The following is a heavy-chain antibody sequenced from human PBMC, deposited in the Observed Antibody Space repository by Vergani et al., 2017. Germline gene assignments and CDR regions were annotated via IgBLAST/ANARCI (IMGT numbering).Heavy chain of an antibody. CDR3: ARGGSSSWYHWFDP. J-gene: IGHJ5*02. CDR1: GGSISSGGYY. V-gene: IGHV4-31*03. Sequence: QVQLQESGPGLVKPSQTLSLTCTVSGGSISSGGYYWSWIRQHPGKGLEWIGYIYYSGSTYYNPSLKSRVTISVDTSKNQFSLKLSSVTAADTAVYYCARGGSSSWYHWFDPWGQGTLVTVSS. CDR2: IYYSGST. D-gene: IGHD6-13*01.